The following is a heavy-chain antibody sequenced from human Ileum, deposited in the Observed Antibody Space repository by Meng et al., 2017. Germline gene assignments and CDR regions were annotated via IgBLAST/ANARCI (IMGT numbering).Heavy chain of an antibody. D-gene: IGHD2-2*01. J-gene: IGHJ5*02. Sequence: QLQLQESGPGLVKPTETLSLTFTVSGGSVTSSSYDWGWIRQPPGKGLEWIGGITYTGNSYTTPSLKTRLTTSLDTSKNQFSLRLNSLTAADTAVYYCAGQPTSSGAGYSWFDPWGQGILVTVSS. CDR3: AGQPTSSGAGYSWFDP. CDR1: GGSVTSSSYD. V-gene: IGHV4-39*01. CDR2: ITYTGNS.